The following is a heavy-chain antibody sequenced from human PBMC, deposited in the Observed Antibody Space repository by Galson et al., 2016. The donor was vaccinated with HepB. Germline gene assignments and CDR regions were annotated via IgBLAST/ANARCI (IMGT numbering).Heavy chain of an antibody. CDR2: ISSGDST. Sequence: SLRLSCAASGFTVSTNYMSWVRQAPGKGLEWVSVISSGDSTSYADSVKGRFTVSRDISKNTVYLQMDGVRAEDTAVYYCARDWSLWNYGAFDIWGQGTMVTAAS. CDR1: GFTVSTNY. D-gene: IGHD1-7*01. J-gene: IGHJ3*02. V-gene: IGHV3-66*01. CDR3: ARDWSLWNYGAFDI.